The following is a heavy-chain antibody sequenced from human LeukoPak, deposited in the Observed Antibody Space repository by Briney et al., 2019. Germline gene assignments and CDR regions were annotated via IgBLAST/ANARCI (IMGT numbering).Heavy chain of an antibody. Sequence: PGGSLRLSCAASGFTVSSNYMSWVRQAPGKGLEWIGEIYHSGSTNYNPSLKSRVTISVDKSKNQFSLKVSSVTAADTAVYYCARTPWVTNVWGKGTTVTVSS. CDR2: IYHSGST. CDR1: GFTVSSNY. J-gene: IGHJ6*04. V-gene: IGHV4-4*02. CDR3: ARTPWVTNV. D-gene: IGHD7-27*01.